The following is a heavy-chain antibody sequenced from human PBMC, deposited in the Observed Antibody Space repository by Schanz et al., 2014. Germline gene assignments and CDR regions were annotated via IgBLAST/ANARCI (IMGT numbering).Heavy chain of an antibody. CDR1: GFPFSSYA. D-gene: IGHD6-13*01. V-gene: IGHV3-33*08. Sequence: QVQLVESGGGVVQPGGSLRLSCAASGFPFSSYALHWVRQAPGKGLEWVAVIWYNGSNKYYADSVKGRFTTSRDNGKKSMYLQMNSLRAEDTAVYYCARLDSSSWYPRYWGQGTLVTVSS. CDR3: ARLDSSSWYPRY. J-gene: IGHJ4*02. CDR2: IWYNGSNK.